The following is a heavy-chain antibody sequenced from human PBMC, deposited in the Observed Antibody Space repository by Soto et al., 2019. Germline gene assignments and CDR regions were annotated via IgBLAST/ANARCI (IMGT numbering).Heavy chain of an antibody. V-gene: IGHV4-59*01. D-gene: IGHD4-17*01. CDR3: ARDSARFTVTSGNVLDAFDI. J-gene: IGHJ3*02. Sequence: SETLSLTCTVSGGSISSYYWSWIRQPPGKGLEWIGYIYYSGSTNYNPSLKSRVTISVDTSKNQFSLKLSSVTAADTAVYYCARDSARFTVTSGNVLDAFDIWGQGTMVTVSS. CDR2: IYYSGST. CDR1: GGSISSYY.